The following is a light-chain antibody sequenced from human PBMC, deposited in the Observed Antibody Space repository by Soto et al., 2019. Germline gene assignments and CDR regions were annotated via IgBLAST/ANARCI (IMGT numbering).Light chain of an antibody. J-gene: IGKJ1*01. V-gene: IGKV1-5*03. CDR1: QTISSW. CDR2: KAS. Sequence: DIQMTQSPSTLSGSVGDRVTITCRASQTISSWLAWYQQKPGKAPKLLIYKASTLKSGVPSRYSGSGSGTEFTLTISSLQPDDFATYYCQHYNSYSESFRQRTKVDLK. CDR3: QHYNSYSES.